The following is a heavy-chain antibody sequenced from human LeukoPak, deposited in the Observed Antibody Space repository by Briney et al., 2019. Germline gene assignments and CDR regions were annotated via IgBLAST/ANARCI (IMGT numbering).Heavy chain of an antibody. CDR1: GGSISSYY. J-gene: IGHJ1*01. V-gene: IGHV4-4*07. CDR3: ASERIVGAGYFQH. Sequence: SETLSLTCTVSGGSISSYYWSWVRQPGGKGLEWVGRIYTSGSTNYNPSLKSGVTMSEDTSKNQFSLKMSSVNAADTAVYYCASERIVGAGYFQHWGQGTLVTVSS. D-gene: IGHD1-26*01. CDR2: IYTSGST.